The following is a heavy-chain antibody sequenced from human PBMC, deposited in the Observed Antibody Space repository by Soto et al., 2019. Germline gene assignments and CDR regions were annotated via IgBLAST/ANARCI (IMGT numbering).Heavy chain of an antibody. CDR1: GFTFSSYA. CDR3: ARVPTIFGVVIVNDAFDI. CDR2: ISYDGSNK. J-gene: IGHJ3*02. Sequence: GGSLRLSCAASGFTFSSYAMHWVRQAPGKGLEWVAVISYDGSNKYYADSVKGRFTISRDNSKNTLYLQMNSLRAEDTAVYYCARVPTIFGVVIVNDAFDIWGQGTMVTVSS. D-gene: IGHD3-3*01. V-gene: IGHV3-30-3*01.